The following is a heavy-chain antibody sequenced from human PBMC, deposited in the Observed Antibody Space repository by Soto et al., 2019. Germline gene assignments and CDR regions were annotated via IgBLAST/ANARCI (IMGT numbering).Heavy chain of an antibody. J-gene: IGHJ6*02. D-gene: IGHD2-2*02. CDR1: GASISSSSW. Sequence: SETLSLTCAVSGASISSSSWWSWVRQPPGKGLEWIGEIYHSGSTTYNPSLKSRVTISVDKSKNQFSLKLSSVTAADTAVYYCARVDIVIIPAAIRDYYYYGMDVWGQGTTVTVSS. CDR2: IYHSGST. CDR3: ARVDIVIIPAAIRDYYYYGMDV. V-gene: IGHV4-4*02.